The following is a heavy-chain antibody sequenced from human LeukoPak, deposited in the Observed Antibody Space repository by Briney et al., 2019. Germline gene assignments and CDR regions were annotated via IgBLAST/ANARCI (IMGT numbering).Heavy chain of an antibody. D-gene: IGHD3-16*02. CDR2: IYHSGST. Sequence: SETLSLTCTVSGGSISSSSYYWGWIRQPPGKGLEWIGSIYHSGSTYYNPSLKSRVTISVDRSKNQFSLKLSSVTAADTAVYYCARGGIMITFGGVIGAFDIWGQGTMVTVSS. V-gene: IGHV4-39*07. J-gene: IGHJ3*02. CDR3: ARGGIMITFGGVIGAFDI. CDR1: GGSISSSSYY.